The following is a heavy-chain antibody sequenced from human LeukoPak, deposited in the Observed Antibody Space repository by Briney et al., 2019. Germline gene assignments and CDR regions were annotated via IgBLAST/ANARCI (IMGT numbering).Heavy chain of an antibody. CDR2: ICSSSTYK. CDR3: ARVAQYYYDSSGYYCPDY. D-gene: IGHD3-22*01. J-gene: IGHJ4*02. Sequence: GGSLRLSCAASGFIFSAYTMNWVRQAPGKGLEWVSSICSSSTYKYYADSVEGRFTISRDNAQNSVYLQMNSLRAEDTAVYYCARVAQYYYDSSGYYCPDYWGLGTLVTVSS. CDR1: GFIFSAYT. V-gene: IGHV3-21*01.